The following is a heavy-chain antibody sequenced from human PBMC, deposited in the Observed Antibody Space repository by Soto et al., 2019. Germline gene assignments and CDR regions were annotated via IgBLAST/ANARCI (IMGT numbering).Heavy chain of an antibody. CDR3: VRGVIRTNYYYGMDV. CDR1: GFTFSSYW. D-gene: IGHD3-10*01. J-gene: IGHJ6*02. CDR2: SNSDGSST. V-gene: IGHV3-74*01. Sequence: PGGSLRLSCAASGFTFSSYWMHWVRQAPGKGLVWVSRSNSDGSSTSYADSVKGRFTISRDNAKNTLYLQMNSLRAEDTAVYYCVRGVIRTNYYYGMDVWGQGTTVTVSS.